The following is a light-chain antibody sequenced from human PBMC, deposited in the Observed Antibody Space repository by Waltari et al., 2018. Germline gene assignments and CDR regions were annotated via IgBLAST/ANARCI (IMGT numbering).Light chain of an antibody. J-gene: IGLJ1*01. CDR3: LLSYSGAHV. V-gene: IGLV7-46*01. CDR2: DTN. Sequence: QAVVTQEPSLTVSPGGTVTLTCGSSTGAVTSGHYPYWFQQKPGQAPRTLIYDTNNKYSWTPARCSGSLLGGKAALTLSGAQPEDEADYYCLLSYSGAHVFGTGTTVTVL. CDR1: TGAVTSGHY.